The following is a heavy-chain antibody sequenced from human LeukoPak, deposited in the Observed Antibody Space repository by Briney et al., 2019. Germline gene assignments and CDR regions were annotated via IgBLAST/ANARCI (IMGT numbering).Heavy chain of an antibody. D-gene: IGHD1-1*01. J-gene: IGHJ4*02. CDR2: IKQDGSEK. V-gene: IGHV3-7*01. CDR3: ARDLSLDNYYFDY. CDR1: GFTFSSYW. Sequence: GGSLRLSCAASGFTFSSYWMCWVRQAPGKRREWVANIKQDGSEKYYVDSGKGRFTISRDNAKNSLYLQMNSLRAEDTAVYYCARDLSLDNYYFDYWGQGTLVTVSS.